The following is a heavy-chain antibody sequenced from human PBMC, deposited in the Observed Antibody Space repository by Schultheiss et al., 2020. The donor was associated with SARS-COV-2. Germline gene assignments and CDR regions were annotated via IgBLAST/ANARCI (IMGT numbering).Heavy chain of an antibody. Sequence: SETLSLTCTVSGGSISSGGYYWSWIRQHPGKGLEWIGYIYYSGSTYYNPSLKSRVTISVDTSKNQFSLKLSSVTAADTAVYYCARDPSWGDVVVPAAMQGMDVWGQGTTVTVSS. D-gene: IGHD2-2*01. J-gene: IGHJ6*02. V-gene: IGHV4-31*03. CDR3: ARDPSWGDVVVPAAMQGMDV. CDR2: IYYSGST. CDR1: GGSISSGGYY.